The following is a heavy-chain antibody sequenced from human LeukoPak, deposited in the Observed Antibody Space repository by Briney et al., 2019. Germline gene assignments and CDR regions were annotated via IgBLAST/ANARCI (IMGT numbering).Heavy chain of an antibody. V-gene: IGHV3-7*04. CDR2: IKQDGSEK. D-gene: IGHD3-10*01. CDR3: ARASTAYYFGSGSFYNRVEAFDI. CDR1: GFTFNNYW. J-gene: IGHJ3*02. Sequence: GGSLRLSCAASGFTFNNYWMSWVRQAPGKGLEWVANIKQDGSEKYYVDSVKGRFTISRDNAKNSLYLQVNSLRAEDTAVHYCARASTAYYFGSGSFYNRVEAFDIWGQGTMVTVSS.